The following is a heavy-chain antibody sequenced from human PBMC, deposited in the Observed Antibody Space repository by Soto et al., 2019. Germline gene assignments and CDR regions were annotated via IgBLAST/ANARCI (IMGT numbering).Heavy chain of an antibody. J-gene: IGHJ6*02. CDR3: GRLTTYLRDWQGYHYYGVDV. CDR2: LYSGTT. Sequence: NPSETLSLTCTVSGDSIRSGSYYWGWIRQPPGKGLEWIGSLYSGTTYYNPSLQSRVTMLVDTSNSQFSLKLRSVTAADTAVYYCGRLTTYLRDWQGYHYYGVDVWGQGTAVTVSS. CDR1: GDSIRSGSYY. D-gene: IGHD3-16*02. V-gene: IGHV4-39*01.